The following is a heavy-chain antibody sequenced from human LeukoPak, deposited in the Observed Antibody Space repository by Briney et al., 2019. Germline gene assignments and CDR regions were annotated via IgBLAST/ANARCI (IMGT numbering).Heavy chain of an antibody. D-gene: IGHD3-10*01. CDR1: GGSFSSYY. CDR3: ARMYYYGSGSYRRFDY. CDR2: IYNGGST. V-gene: IGHV4-59*01. J-gene: IGHJ4*02. Sequence: SETLSLTCTVSGGSFSSYYWSWIRQPPGKGLEWIGYIYNGGSTNYNPSLKRRVTISVDTSKNQFSLKLSSVTAADTAVYYCARMYYYGSGSYRRFDYWGQGTLVTVSS.